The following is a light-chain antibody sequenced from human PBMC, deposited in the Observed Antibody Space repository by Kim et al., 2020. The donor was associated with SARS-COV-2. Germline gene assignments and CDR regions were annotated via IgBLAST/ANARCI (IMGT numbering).Light chain of an antibody. CDR2: KAS. CDR3: QQYNSYYT. V-gene: IGKV1-5*03. Sequence: LTGSVGDRVTITGRARQSISSWLAWYQQKAGKAPKLLSYKASSLESGVPSRFSGSGSGTEFTLTSSSLQPDDFATYYCQQYNSYYTFGQGTKLEI. CDR1: QSISSW. J-gene: IGKJ2*01.